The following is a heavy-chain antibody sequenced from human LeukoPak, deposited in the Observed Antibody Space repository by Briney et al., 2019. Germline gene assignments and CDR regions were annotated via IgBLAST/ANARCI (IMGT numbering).Heavy chain of an antibody. CDR3: ATLLLAPEIVGATPFDY. J-gene: IGHJ4*02. D-gene: IGHD1-26*01. CDR1: GYTFTSYY. CDR2: INPSGGST. Sequence: ASVKVSCKASGYTFTSYYMHWVRQAPGQGLEWMGIINPSGGSTSYAQKFQGRVTMTRDMSTSTVYMELSSLRSEDTAVYYCATLLLAPEIVGATPFDYWGQGTLVTVSS. V-gene: IGHV1-46*01.